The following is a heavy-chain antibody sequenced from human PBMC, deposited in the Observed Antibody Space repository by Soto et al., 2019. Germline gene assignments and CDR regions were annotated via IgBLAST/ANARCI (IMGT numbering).Heavy chain of an antibody. CDR3: ARFGGIAAAGTLYYYYYYMDV. CDR2: IYYSGST. J-gene: IGHJ6*03. CDR1: GGSISSYY. Sequence: SETLSLTCTVSGGSISSYYWSWIRQPPGKGLEWIGYIYYSGSTNYNPSLKSRVTISVDTSKNQFSLKLSSVTAADTAVYYCARFGGIAAAGTLYYYYYYMDVWGKGTTVTVSS. D-gene: IGHD6-13*01. V-gene: IGHV4-59*01.